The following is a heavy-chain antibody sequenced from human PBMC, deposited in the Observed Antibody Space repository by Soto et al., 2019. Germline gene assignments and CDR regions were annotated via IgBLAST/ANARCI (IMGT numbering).Heavy chain of an antibody. Sequence: QGQLVQSGAEVKKPGSSVRVSCKASGGSFRSYAFSWVRQAPGQGLEWMGGVIPMFGIPKNAQKFQTRVTIGADEFTRTVYMDLRSLRSEDTAIYYCARAYDVRTGNHNGMDVWAQGTTVTVSS. CDR1: GGSFRSYA. V-gene: IGHV1-69*01. D-gene: IGHD3-10*02. CDR2: VIPMFGIP. CDR3: ARAYDVRTGNHNGMDV. J-gene: IGHJ6*02.